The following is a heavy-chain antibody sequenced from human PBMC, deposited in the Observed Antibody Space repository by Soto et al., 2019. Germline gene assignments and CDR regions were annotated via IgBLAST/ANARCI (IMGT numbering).Heavy chain of an antibody. D-gene: IGHD5-18*01. CDR2: IIPIFGTA. V-gene: IGHV1-69*13. Sequence: SVKVSCKASGGTFSSYAISWVRQAPGQGLEWMGGIIPIFGTANYAQKFQGRVTITADESTSTAYMELSSLRSEDTAVYHCARDRRIQLWLNYYYYGMDVWGQGTTVTVSS. CDR1: GGTFSSYA. CDR3: ARDRRIQLWLNYYYYGMDV. J-gene: IGHJ6*02.